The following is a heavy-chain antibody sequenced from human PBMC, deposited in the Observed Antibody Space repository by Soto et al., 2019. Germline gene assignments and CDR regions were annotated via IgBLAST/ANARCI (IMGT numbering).Heavy chain of an antibody. CDR1: GFTFSDYY. J-gene: IGHJ4*02. CDR2: ISSSGSTI. CDR3: ASPNCNRGRGYRAFFDY. V-gene: IGHV3-11*04. D-gene: IGHD2-15*01. Sequence: PGRSLRLSCAASGFTFSDYYMRWIRQAPGKGLEWVSYISSSGSTIYYADSVKGRFTISRDNAKNTLYLQMNSLSAEDTAVYYCASPNCNRGRGYRAFFDYWGQGTLVTVSS.